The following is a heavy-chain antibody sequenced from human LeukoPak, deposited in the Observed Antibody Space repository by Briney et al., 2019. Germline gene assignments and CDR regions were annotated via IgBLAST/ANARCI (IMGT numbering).Heavy chain of an antibody. CDR2: ISWNSGNV. V-gene: IGHV3-9*01. J-gene: IGHJ4*02. CDR1: GFTFNDYA. CDR3: ARYSGTYRDY. Sequence: PGRSLRLSCAASGFTFNDYAMHWVRLAPGKGLEWVSGISWNSGNVGYADSVKGRFTISRDNAKNSLYLQMDSLRVDDTAVYYCARYSGTYRDYWGQGTLVTVSS. D-gene: IGHD1-26*01.